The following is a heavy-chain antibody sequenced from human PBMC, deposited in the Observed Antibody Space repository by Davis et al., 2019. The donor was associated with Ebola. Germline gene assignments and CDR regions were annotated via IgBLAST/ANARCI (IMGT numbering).Heavy chain of an antibody. J-gene: IGHJ4*02. CDR3: TRDLSPSDVWRRYFEF. Sequence: GESLKISCAASGFTLGYYFISWIRQAPGKGLEWVANINHIGYEKYYGDSVKGRFTISRDNAKNSVYLQMDSLRVEDTAVYYCTRDLSPSDVWRRYFEFWGQGTLVTVSS. CDR2: INHIGYEK. CDR1: GFTLGYYF. D-gene: IGHD3-16*01. V-gene: IGHV3-7*03.